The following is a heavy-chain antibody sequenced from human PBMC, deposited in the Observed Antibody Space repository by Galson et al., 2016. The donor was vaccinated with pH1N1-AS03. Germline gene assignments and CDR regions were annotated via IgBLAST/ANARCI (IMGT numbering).Heavy chain of an antibody. CDR1: GNTLTELS. J-gene: IGHJ3*01. CDR3: VTTAYAFGLASVDAFDV. Sequence: SVKVSCKVSGNTLTELSIQWVRQAPGEGLDWMGGFDPDNTETVYAQKFQGRVTMTEDTSTDTAYMELSSLRSGDTAKYYCVTTAYAFGLASVDAFDVWGQGTKVTVSS. D-gene: IGHD3-16*01. CDR2: FDPDNTET. V-gene: IGHV1-24*01.